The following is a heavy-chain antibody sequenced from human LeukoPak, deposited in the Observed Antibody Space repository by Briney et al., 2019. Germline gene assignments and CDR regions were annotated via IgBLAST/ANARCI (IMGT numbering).Heavy chain of an antibody. CDR3: ARDHVGSGSELDY. V-gene: IGHV3-30*04. CDR2: ISYDGSNK. D-gene: IGHD3-10*01. CDR1: GFTFSSYA. Sequence: GGPLRLSCAASGFTFSSYAMHWVRQAPGKGLEWVAVISYDGSNKYYADSVKGRFTISRDNSKNTLYLQMNSLRAEDTAVYYCARDHVGSGSELDYWGQGTLVTVSS. J-gene: IGHJ4*02.